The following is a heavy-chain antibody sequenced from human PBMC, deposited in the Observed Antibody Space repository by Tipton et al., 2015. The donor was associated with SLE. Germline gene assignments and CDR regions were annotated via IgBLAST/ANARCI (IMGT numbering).Heavy chain of an antibody. CDR3: ARGYQLPLGPYYYYYMDV. J-gene: IGHJ6*03. CDR2: IHHSGST. V-gene: IGHV4-4*02. D-gene: IGHD2-2*01. CDR1: GDSISTYKW. Sequence: LSLTCIVSGDSISTYKWWSWVRQSPGKGMEWIGHIHHSGSTNYNPSLKSRVTISVDTSKNQFSLKLSSVTAADTAVYYCARGYQLPLGPYYYYYMDVWGKGTTVTVSS.